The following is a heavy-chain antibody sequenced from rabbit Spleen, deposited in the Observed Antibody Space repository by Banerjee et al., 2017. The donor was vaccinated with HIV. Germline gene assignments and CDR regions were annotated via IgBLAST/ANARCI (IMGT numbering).Heavy chain of an antibody. CDR1: GFSFNGGFW. CDR2: IYAVGSGDT. V-gene: IGHV1S45*01. D-gene: IGHD2-1*01. CDR3: ARGVYDDYDTYYFDL. J-gene: IGHJ4*01. Sequence: QQQLEESGGDLVKPEGSLTLTCTASGFSFNGGFWVCWVRQAPGKGLEWIACIYAVGSGDTDHANWATGRFTVSKTSSSTVTLQMTSLTAADTATYFCARGVYDDYDTYYFDLWGQGTLVTVS.